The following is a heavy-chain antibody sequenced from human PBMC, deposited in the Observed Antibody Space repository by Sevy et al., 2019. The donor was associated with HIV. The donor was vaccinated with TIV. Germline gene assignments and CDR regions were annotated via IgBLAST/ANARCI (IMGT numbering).Heavy chain of an antibody. CDR2: IRYDGSNK. D-gene: IGHD1-1*01. J-gene: IGHJ6*02. CDR1: GFTFSSYG. CDR3: AKIGSYYYGMDV. Sequence: GESLKISCAASGFTFSSYGMHWVRQAPGKGLEWVAFIRYDGSNKYYADSVKGRFTISRDNSKNTLYLQMNSLRAEDTAVYYCAKIGSYYYGMDVWGQGTTVTVSS. V-gene: IGHV3-30*02.